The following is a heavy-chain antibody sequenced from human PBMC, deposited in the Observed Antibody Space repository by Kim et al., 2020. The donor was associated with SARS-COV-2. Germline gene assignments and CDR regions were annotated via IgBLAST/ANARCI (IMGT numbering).Heavy chain of an antibody. CDR3: VREGLRRLPSFDH. J-gene: IGHJ4*02. D-gene: IGHD3-10*01. Sequence: GGSLRLSCAASGFTFSTYILDWVRQAPGKGLEWVSSISGVSGATYYADSVRGRFTISRDNAKNSVPLEMNTLRVDDTAIYYCVREGLRRLPSFDHWGQGTLVTVSS. CDR1: GFTFSTYI. CDR2: ISGVSGAT. V-gene: IGHV3-21*01.